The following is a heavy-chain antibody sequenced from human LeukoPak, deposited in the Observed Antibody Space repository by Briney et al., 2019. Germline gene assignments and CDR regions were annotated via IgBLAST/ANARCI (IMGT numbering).Heavy chain of an antibody. J-gene: IGHJ1*01. Sequence: PGGSLRLSCAASGFTFSSYAMHWVRQAPGKGLEWVAVISYDGSNKYYADSVKGRFTISRDNSKNTLYLQMNSLRAEDTAVYYCAKDPAIAAAFAEYFQHWDQGTLVTVSS. V-gene: IGHV3-30-3*01. CDR1: GFTFSSYA. D-gene: IGHD6-13*01. CDR3: AKDPAIAAAFAEYFQH. CDR2: ISYDGSNK.